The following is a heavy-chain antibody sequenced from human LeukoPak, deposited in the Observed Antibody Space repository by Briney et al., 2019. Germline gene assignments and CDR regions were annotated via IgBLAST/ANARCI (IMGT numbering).Heavy chain of an antibody. D-gene: IGHD2-2*01. CDR2: IYYTGSA. CDR1: GGSIRSGDYY. J-gene: IGHJ4*02. Sequence: PSETLSLTCTVSGGSIRSGDYYWSWIRQPPGKGLECIGYIYYTGSAYYNPSLKSRVTISVDTSKNQFSLRLSSVAAADTAVYFCARASWSYQLLSPFDYGGQGTLVTVSS. CDR3: ARASWSYQLLSPFDY. V-gene: IGHV4-30-4*08.